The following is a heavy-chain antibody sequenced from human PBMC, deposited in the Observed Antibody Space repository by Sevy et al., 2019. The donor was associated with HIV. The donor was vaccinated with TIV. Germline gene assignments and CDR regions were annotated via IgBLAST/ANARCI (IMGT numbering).Heavy chain of an antibody. V-gene: IGHV1-46*01. CDR2: INPSGGST. J-gene: IGHJ6*02. CDR3: ARGDITMGRGVIRKGDYYYYGMDV. Sequence: ASVKVSCKASGYTFTSYYMHWVRQAPGQGLEWMGIINPSGGSTSYAQQFQGRVTMTRDTSTSTVYMGLSSLKSEDTAVYYCARGDITMGRGVIRKGDYYYYGMDVWGQGTTVTVSS. D-gene: IGHD3-10*01. CDR1: GYTFTSYY.